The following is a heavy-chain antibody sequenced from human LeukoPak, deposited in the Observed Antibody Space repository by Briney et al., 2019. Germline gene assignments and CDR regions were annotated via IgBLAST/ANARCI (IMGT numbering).Heavy chain of an antibody. CDR2: INPNSGGT. V-gene: IGHV1-2*02. CDR1: GYTFTGYY. J-gene: IGHJ5*02. Sequence: ASVKVSCKASGYTFTGYYMHWVRQAPGQGLEWMGWINPNSGGTNYAQKLQGRVTMTTDTSTSTAYMELRSLRSDDTAVYYCARDRVIVVVPAAKRANWFDPWGQGTLVTVSS. D-gene: IGHD2-2*01. CDR3: ARDRVIVVVPAAKRANWFDP.